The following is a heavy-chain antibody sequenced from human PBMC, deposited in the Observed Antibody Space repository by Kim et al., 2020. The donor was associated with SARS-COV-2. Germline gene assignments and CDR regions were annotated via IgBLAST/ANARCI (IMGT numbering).Heavy chain of an antibody. CDR2: INANGGGT. D-gene: IGHD1-1*01. Sequence: GGSLRLSCTASRFTFSNYVMTWVRQAPGKGPEWVSVINANGGGTYYADSVKGRFTISRDNSKNTLYLQMNSLRAEDTALYYCEKGGTGWDMILHPWGQGTLVTVSS. CDR3: EKGGTGWDMILHP. J-gene: IGHJ5*02. CDR1: RFTFSNYV. V-gene: IGHV3-23*01.